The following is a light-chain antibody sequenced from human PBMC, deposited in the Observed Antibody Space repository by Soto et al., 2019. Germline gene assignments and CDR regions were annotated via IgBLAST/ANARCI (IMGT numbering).Light chain of an antibody. V-gene: IGKV3-15*01. Sequence: EIVRTRSPATRSVSPVERATLYFRASQSISSSLAWYQQKPGQAPRLLIHGASTRATGIPARSSGSGSGTDFTLTISSLQPEDFATYYCQQANSFPLSFGQGIGLVI. J-gene: IGKJ5*01. CDR1: QSISSS. CDR3: QQANSFPLS. CDR2: GAS.